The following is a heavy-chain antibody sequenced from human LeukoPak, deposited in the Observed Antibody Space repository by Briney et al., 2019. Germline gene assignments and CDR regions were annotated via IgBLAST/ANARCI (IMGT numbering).Heavy chain of an antibody. Sequence: GGSLRLSCAASGFTFGSYSINWVRQAPGKGLEWVSSISSSSTYIYYADSVKGRFTISRDNAKNSLYLQMNSLRAEDTAVYYCARDGSGRVPEMSAPDYWGQGTLVTVSS. J-gene: IGHJ4*02. CDR3: ARDGSGRVPEMSAPDY. CDR2: ISSSSTYI. V-gene: IGHV3-21*01. D-gene: IGHD3-10*01. CDR1: GFTFGSYS.